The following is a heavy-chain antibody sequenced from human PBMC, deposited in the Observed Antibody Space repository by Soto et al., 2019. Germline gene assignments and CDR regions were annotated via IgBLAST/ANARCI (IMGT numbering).Heavy chain of an antibody. Sequence: QVHLQESGPGLVKPSQTLSLTCTVSGGFVNSVNNYWSWIRQPPGKGLEWLGYIFYTGSTYYNPSLRSRITISLDTYKNRFHLKLTSVPAPDTAVYYCARVPFSSFGVADPPVGWFDPWGQGTLVTVSS. CDR2: IFYTGST. J-gene: IGHJ5*02. D-gene: IGHD3-3*01. V-gene: IGHV4-30-4*01. CDR1: GGFVNSVNNY. CDR3: ARVPFSSFGVADPPVGWFDP.